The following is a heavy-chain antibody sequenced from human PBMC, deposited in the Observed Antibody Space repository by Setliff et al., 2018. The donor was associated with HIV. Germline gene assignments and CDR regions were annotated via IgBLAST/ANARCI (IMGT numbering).Heavy chain of an antibody. J-gene: IGHJ4*02. D-gene: IGHD3-16*02. CDR1: GGPFSGYY. Sequence: SETLSLTCAVYGGPFSGYYWSWIRQPPGKGLEWIGEINHSGSTNYSPSLKSRVTISVDTSKNHFFLELTSVTAADTAVYYCARRDYDYVWGSDRYPFDYWGQGTLVTVS. CDR2: INHSGST. CDR3: ARRDYDYVWGSDRYPFDY. V-gene: IGHV4-34*01.